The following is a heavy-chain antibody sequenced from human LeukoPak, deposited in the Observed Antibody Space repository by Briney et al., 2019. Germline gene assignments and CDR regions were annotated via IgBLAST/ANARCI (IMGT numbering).Heavy chain of an antibody. CDR1: GGSISNYY. V-gene: IGHV4-4*07. CDR3: ARDGRVGATFFDY. D-gene: IGHD1-26*01. J-gene: IGHJ4*02. CDR2: TYTSGST. Sequence: SETLSLTCTVSGGSISNYYWSWIRQPAGKGLEWVGRTYTSGSTNYNPSLKSRVTISVDKSKNQFSLKLSSVTAADTAVSYCARDGRVGATFFDYWGQGTLVTVSS.